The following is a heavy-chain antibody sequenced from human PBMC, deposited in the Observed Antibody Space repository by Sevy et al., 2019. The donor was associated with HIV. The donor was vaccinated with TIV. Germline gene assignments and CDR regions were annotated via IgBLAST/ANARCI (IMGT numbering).Heavy chain of an antibody. CDR1: GFSFSRYF. CDR3: ARDTLGYGGNPNLDLDL. J-gene: IGHJ5*02. V-gene: IGHV3-74*01. Sequence: GGSLRLSCAASGFSFSRYFMHWVRQAPGEGLVWVSRINSDGSTTNYADSVVGRFIVSRDNAKKTLYLELHSLRVEDTATYYCARDTLGYGGNPNLDLDLWGQGTLVTVSS. CDR2: INSDGSTT. D-gene: IGHD4-17*01.